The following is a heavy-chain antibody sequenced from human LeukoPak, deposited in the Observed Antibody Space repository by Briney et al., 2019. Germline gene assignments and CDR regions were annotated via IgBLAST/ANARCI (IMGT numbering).Heavy chain of an antibody. J-gene: IGHJ5*02. V-gene: IGHV3-9*01. CDR3: ARRSGKNIAPSLFDP. CDR2: ISWNSGSI. CDR1: GFTFDDYA. D-gene: IGHD2/OR15-2a*01. Sequence: GGSLRLSCAASGFTFDDYAMHWVRQAPGKGLEWVSSISWNSGSIGYADSVKGRFTISRDNGKNSLYLQMNSLRGEDTAVYYCARRSGKNIAPSLFDPWGQGTLVTVSS.